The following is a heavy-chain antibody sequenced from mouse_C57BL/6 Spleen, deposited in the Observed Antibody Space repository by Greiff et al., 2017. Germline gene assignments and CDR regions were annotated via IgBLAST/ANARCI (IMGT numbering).Heavy chain of an antibody. Sequence: QVQLQQSGAELARPGASVKMSCKASGYTFTSYTMHWVKQRPGQGLEWIGYINPSSGYTKYNQKFKDKATLTADKSSSTAYMQLSSLTSEDSAVYYCARHGVGCDLDYWGQGTTLTVSS. CDR1: GYTFTSYT. D-gene: IGHD1-2*01. J-gene: IGHJ2*01. V-gene: IGHV1-4*01. CDR3: ARHGVGCDLDY. CDR2: INPSSGYT.